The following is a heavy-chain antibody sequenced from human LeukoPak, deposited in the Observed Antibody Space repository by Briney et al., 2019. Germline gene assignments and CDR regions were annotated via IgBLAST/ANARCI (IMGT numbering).Heavy chain of an antibody. Sequence: SETLSLTCAVYGGSFSSYYWSWIRQPPGKGLEWIGYIYYSGSTNYNPSLKSRVTISVDTSKNQFSLKLSSVTAADTAVYYCARHEDSSGWYPAYDYWGQGTLVTVSS. D-gene: IGHD6-19*01. CDR1: GGSFSSYY. J-gene: IGHJ4*02. CDR3: ARHEDSSGWYPAYDY. CDR2: IYYSGST. V-gene: IGHV4-59*08.